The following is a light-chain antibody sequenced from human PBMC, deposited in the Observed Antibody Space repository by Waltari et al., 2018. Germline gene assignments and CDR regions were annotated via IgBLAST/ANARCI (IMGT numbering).Light chain of an antibody. CDR3: QQYNYYPVT. CDR2: KAS. J-gene: IGKJ2*01. V-gene: IGKV1-5*03. Sequence: DIQVTQSPSTRSASVGDRVTIACRASQSIDTWLAWYQQKPGTAPNLLIYKASHLESGVPLRFSGSGSGTEFTLTINSLQPDDFATYYCQQYNYYPVTYGQGTKLEI. CDR1: QSIDTW.